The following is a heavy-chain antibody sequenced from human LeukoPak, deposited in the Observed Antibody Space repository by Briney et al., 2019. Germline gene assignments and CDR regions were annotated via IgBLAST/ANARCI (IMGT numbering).Heavy chain of an antibody. Sequence: PSETLSLTCAVSGGSISSNSYYWGWIRQPPGKGLEWIGSIYHSGSTYYNPSLKSRVTISVDTSKNQFSLKLSSVTAADTAVYYCARVRVGAGKADYWGQGTLVTVSS. CDR3: ARVRVGAGKADY. V-gene: IGHV4-39*07. CDR2: IYHSGST. CDR1: GGSISSNSYY. D-gene: IGHD1-14*01. J-gene: IGHJ4*02.